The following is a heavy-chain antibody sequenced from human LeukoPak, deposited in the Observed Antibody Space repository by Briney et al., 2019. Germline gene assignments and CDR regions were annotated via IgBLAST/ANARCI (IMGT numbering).Heavy chain of an antibody. Sequence: ASVKVSCKASGYTFTSYDINWVRQASGQGLEWVGWMNPNSGDTGYAQKFRGRVTLTRDTSINTAYMELSSLRSEDTAIYYCARTYYYDSGSDNWFDPWGQGTLVTVSS. V-gene: IGHV1-8*01. J-gene: IGHJ5*02. D-gene: IGHD3-10*01. CDR2: MNPNSGDT. CDR3: ARTYYYDSGSDNWFDP. CDR1: GYTFTSYD.